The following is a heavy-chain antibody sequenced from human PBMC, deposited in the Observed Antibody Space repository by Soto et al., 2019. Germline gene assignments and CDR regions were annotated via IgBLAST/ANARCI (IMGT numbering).Heavy chain of an antibody. V-gene: IGHV3-11*05. CDR3: ARDRCGGDCYSLSDAFDI. D-gene: IGHD2-21*02. J-gene: IGHJ3*02. Sequence: QVQLVESVGGLVKPGGSLRLSCAASGLTFSDYYMSWIRQAPGKGLEWVSYISSSSSYTNYADSVKGRFTISRDNAKNSLYLQMNSLRAEDTAVYYCARDRCGGDCYSLSDAFDIWGQGTMVTVSS. CDR2: ISSSSSYT. CDR1: GLTFSDYY.